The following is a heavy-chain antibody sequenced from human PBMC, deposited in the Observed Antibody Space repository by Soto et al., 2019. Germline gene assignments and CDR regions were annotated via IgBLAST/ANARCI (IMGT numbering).Heavy chain of an antibody. CDR2: INHRGTT. CDR3: ARDPIAAADPKNYFDY. Sequence: SETLSLTCAVHGGSFSGFYWSWIRQPPGKGLEWIGEINHRGTTTYNPSLKSRATISVDTSKNNFSLNLSSVTDADTAMYYCARDPIAAADPKNYFDYWGQGTLVTVSS. J-gene: IGHJ4*02. V-gene: IGHV4-34*01. CDR1: GGSFSGFY. D-gene: IGHD6-13*01.